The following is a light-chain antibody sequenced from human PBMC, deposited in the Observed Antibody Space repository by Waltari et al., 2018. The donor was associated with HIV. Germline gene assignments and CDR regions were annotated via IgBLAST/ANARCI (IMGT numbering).Light chain of an antibody. V-gene: IGKV3-20*01. J-gene: IGKJ4*01. CDR1: QSVSSSH. Sequence: ELVLTQSPGALSLSPGERATISCRASQSVSSSHLAWYQQRPGQAPRLLIYGTSSRATGIPDRFSGSGSGTDFTLTISRLEPEDFAVYYCQQYGSSAPLTFGGGTKVEIK. CDR3: QQYGSSAPLT. CDR2: GTS.